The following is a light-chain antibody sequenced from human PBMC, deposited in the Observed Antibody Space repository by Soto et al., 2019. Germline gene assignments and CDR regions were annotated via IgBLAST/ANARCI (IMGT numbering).Light chain of an antibody. CDR3: QQRTNRPPIT. Sequence: EIVVTQSPATLSLSPGERANLSCRASQSVSSYLAWYQQRPGQAPRLLIFDTSNRATDIPARFSGSGSGTDFTLTISGLEPEDFEVYYCQQRTNRPPITFGQGTRLEIK. J-gene: IGKJ5*01. CDR1: QSVSSY. CDR2: DTS. V-gene: IGKV3-11*01.